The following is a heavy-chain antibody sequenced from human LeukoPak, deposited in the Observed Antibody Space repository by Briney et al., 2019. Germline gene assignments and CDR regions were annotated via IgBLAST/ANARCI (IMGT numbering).Heavy chain of an antibody. J-gene: IGHJ4*02. CDR2: IYYSGST. Sequence: SETLSLTCTVSGGSISSNSYLWGWIRQPPGKGLEWIGSIYYSGSTYYNPSLKSRVTISVDMSKNHFSLKLSSVTAADTAVYYCARLYQRRGYSDRSIDYWGQGTLVTVSS. CDR1: GGSISSNSYL. V-gene: IGHV4-39*02. CDR3: ARLYQRRGYSDRSIDY. D-gene: IGHD6-25*01.